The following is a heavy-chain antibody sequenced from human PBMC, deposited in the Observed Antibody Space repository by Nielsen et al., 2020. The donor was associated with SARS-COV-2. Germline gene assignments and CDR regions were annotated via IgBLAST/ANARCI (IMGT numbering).Heavy chain of an antibody. CDR2: ISGSGGST. CDR3: ARESIAAAGRNFDY. V-gene: IGHV3-23*01. D-gene: IGHD6-13*01. J-gene: IGHJ4*02. Sequence: ETLSLTCTVYGASLSGYYWSWVRQAPGKGLEWVSAISGSGGSTYYADSVKGRFTISRDNSKNTLYLQMNSLRAEDTAVYYCARESIAAAGRNFDYWGQGTLVTVSS. CDR1: GASLSGYY.